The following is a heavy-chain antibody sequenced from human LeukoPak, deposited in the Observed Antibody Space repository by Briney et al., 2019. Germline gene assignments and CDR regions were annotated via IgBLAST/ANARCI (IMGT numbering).Heavy chain of an antibody. J-gene: IGHJ4*02. D-gene: IGHD2-2*02. V-gene: IGHV1-2*02. CDR1: GYTFTGYY. CDR3: AREAIICSSTSCYKNFDY. CDR2: INPNSGGT. Sequence: ASVKVSCKASGYTFTGYYMHWVRQAPGQGLEWMGWINPNSGGTNYAQKFQGRVTMTRDTSISTAYMELSRLRSDDTAVYYCAREAIICSSTSCYKNFDYWGQGTLVTVSS.